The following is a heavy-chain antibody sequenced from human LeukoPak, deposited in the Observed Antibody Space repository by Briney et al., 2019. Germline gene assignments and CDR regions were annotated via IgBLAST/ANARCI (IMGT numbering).Heavy chain of an antibody. D-gene: IGHD3-9*01. CDR1: GFTLTSYS. CDR2: ITGRSGVL. V-gene: IGHV3-48*01. J-gene: IGHJ6*02. Sequence: AGGSLRLSCVTSGFTLTSYSIIWVRQAPGKGLEWISYITGRSGVLYYADSVKGRFTVSRDNAKNSAYLQMNSLRAEDTAVYYCARDATDDILTGSYGMDVWGQGTTVTVSS. CDR3: ARDATDDILTGSYGMDV.